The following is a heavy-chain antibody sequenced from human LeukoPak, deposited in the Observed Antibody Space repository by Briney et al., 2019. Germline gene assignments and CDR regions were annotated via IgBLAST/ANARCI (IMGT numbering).Heavy chain of an antibody. Sequence: GGSLRLSCALWGFTFRSYDIHGVRQPTGKGLEWVSAIGTLGYTDFPDSVKGRFTISREKAKNSLYLQMNNLRAGDTAVYYCARGRNSNYYDSSGYYPYWGQGTLVTVSS. V-gene: IGHV3-13*01. CDR3: ARGRNSNYYDSSGYYPY. CDR2: IGTLGYT. CDR1: GFTFRSYD. D-gene: IGHD3-22*01. J-gene: IGHJ4*02.